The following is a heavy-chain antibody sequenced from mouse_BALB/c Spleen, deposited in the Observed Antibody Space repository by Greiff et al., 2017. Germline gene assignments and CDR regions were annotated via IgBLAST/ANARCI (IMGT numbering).Heavy chain of an antibody. D-gene: IGHD2-2*01. CDR3: ARHKDYGYDCAMDY. V-gene: IGHV5-6-2*01. CDR1: GFTFSSYY. J-gene: IGHJ4*01. Sequence: EVQLVESGGGLVKLGGSLKLSCAASGFTFSSYYMSWVRQTPEKRLELVAAINSNGGSTYYPDTVKGRFTISRDNAKNTLYLQMSSLKSEDTALYYCARHKDYGYDCAMDYWGQGTSVTVSS. CDR2: INSNGGST.